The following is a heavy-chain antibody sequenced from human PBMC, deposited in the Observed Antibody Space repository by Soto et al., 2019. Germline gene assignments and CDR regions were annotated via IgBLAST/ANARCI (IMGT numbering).Heavy chain of an antibody. CDR3: ARDPQYYSMTNWFDP. Sequence: GASVKVSCKASGGTFSSYAISWVRQAPGQGLEWMGGIIPIFGTANYAQKFQGRVTITADESTSTAYMELSSLRSEDTAVYYCARDPQYYSMTNWFDPWGQGTLVTVSS. CDR1: GGTFSSYA. D-gene: IGHD3-10*01. J-gene: IGHJ5*02. V-gene: IGHV1-69*13. CDR2: IIPIFGTA.